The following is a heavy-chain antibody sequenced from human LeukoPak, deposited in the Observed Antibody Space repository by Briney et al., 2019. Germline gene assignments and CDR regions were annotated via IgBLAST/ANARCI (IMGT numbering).Heavy chain of an antibody. J-gene: IGHJ4*02. CDR2: ISAYNGNT. D-gene: IGHD6-19*01. CDR1: GYTFTSYD. CDR3: ARTPSGWYYFDY. Sequence: ASVKVSCKASGYTFTSYDINWVRQATGQGLEWMGWISAYNGNTNYAQKLQGRVTMTTDTSTSTAYMELRSLRSDDTAVYYCARTPSGWYYFDYWGQGTLVTVSS. V-gene: IGHV1-18*01.